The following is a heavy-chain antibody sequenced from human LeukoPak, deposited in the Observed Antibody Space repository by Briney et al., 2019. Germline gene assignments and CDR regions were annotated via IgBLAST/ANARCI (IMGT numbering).Heavy chain of an antibody. V-gene: IGHV3-11*06. J-gene: IGHJ5*02. CDR3: ARYCSGGSCYVNWFDP. D-gene: IGHD2-15*01. Sequence: GGSLRLSCAASGFTFSDYYMSWIRQAPGKGLEWGSYISSSSSYTNYADSVKGRFTISRDNAKNSLYLQMNSLRAEDTAVYYCARYCSGGSCYVNWFDPWGQGTLVTVSS. CDR2: ISSSSSYT. CDR1: GFTFSDYY.